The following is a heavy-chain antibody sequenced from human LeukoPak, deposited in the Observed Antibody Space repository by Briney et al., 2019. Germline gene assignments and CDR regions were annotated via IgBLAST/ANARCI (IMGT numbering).Heavy chain of an antibody. Sequence: GGSLRLSCAASGFTFSSYGVHWVRQAPGKGLEWVAVILYDGSNKFYADSVEGRFTISRDNSKNTLYMQMNSLRAEDTAVYYCAKDHYDYIRGTYEFDYWGQGTLVTVSS. CDR1: GFTFSSYG. V-gene: IGHV3-30*18. J-gene: IGHJ4*02. CDR2: ILYDGSNK. CDR3: AKDHYDYIRGTYEFDY. D-gene: IGHD3-16*01.